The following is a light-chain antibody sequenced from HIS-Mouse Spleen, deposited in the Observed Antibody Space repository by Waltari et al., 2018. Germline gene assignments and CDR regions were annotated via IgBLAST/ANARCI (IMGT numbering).Light chain of an antibody. CDR3: YSTDSSGNHRV. CDR1: ALPKKY. Sequence: SYELTQPTSVSVSPGQTARIPCSGDALPKKYAYWYQQKSGQAPVLVIYEDSKRPSGIPERFSGSSSGTMATLTISGAQVEDEADYYCYSTDSSGNHRVFGGGTKLTVL. CDR2: EDS. V-gene: IGLV3-10*01. J-gene: IGLJ2*01.